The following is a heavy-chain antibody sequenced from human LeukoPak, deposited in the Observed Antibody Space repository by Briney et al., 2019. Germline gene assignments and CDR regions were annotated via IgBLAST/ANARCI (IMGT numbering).Heavy chain of an antibody. Sequence: SETLSLTCTVSGGSISSSSYYWGWIRQPRGKGLELIGSIYYSGSTYYNPSLKSRVTISVDTSKNQFSLKLSSVTAADTAVYYCARRQHLVKYVRVGGAFDIWGQGTMVTVSS. CDR1: GGSISSSSYY. V-gene: IGHV4-39*01. CDR3: ARRQHLVKYVRVGGAFDI. J-gene: IGHJ3*02. D-gene: IGHD6-6*01. CDR2: IYYSGST.